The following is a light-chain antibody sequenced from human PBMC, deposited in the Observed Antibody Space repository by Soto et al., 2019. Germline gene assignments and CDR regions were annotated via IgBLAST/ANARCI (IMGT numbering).Light chain of an antibody. Sequence: QSVLTQPASVSGSPGQSITISCTGTSSDVGDYNYVSWYQQHPGKAPKLMIYEVSNRPSGVSNRFSGSKSGNTASLTISGLQAEDEADYYCSSYTTSSLVFGGGTKLTVL. CDR3: SSYTTSSLV. CDR1: SSDVGDYNY. CDR2: EVS. J-gene: IGLJ2*01. V-gene: IGLV2-14*01.